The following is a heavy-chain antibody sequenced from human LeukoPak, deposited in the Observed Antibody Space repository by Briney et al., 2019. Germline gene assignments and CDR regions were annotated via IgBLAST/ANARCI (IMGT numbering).Heavy chain of an antibody. CDR2: IRSSSSYI. J-gene: IGHJ4*02. Sequence: PGGSLRLSCAASGLTFSSYSMNWVRQAPGKGLEWVSSIRSSSSYIYYADSVKGRFTSSRDNAKNSLYLQMNSLRAEDTAVYYCTKSRISFSGQADHWGQGTLVTVSS. CDR3: TKSRISFSGQADH. D-gene: IGHD5-12*01. CDR1: GLTFSSYS. V-gene: IGHV3-21*01.